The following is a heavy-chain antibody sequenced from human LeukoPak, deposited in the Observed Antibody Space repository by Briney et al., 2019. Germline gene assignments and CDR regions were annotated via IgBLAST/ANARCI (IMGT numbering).Heavy chain of an antibody. Sequence: PGGSLRLSCAASGFTFSSYSMNWVRQAPGKGLEWVSYISSSSSTIYYADSVKGRFTISRDNAKNSLYLQMNSLRAEDTAVYYCARDRRSSGWAYWGQGTLVTVSS. CDR2: ISSSSSTI. V-gene: IGHV3-48*04. CDR1: GFTFSSYS. J-gene: IGHJ4*02. D-gene: IGHD6-19*01. CDR3: ARDRRSSGWAY.